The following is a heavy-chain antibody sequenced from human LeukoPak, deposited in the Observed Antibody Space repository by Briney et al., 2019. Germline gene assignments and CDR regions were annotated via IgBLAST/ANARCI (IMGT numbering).Heavy chain of an antibody. D-gene: IGHD2-2*01. CDR3: ARDKFAYQSADDAFDI. CDR2: ISAYNGNT. J-gene: IGHJ3*02. CDR1: GYTFTSYG. V-gene: IGHV1-18*01. Sequence: ASVKVSCKASGYTFTSYGISWVRQAPGQGLEWMGWISAYNGNTNYAQKLQGRVTMTTDTSTSTAYMELRSLRSDDTAVYYCARDKFAYQSADDAFDIWGQGTMVTVSS.